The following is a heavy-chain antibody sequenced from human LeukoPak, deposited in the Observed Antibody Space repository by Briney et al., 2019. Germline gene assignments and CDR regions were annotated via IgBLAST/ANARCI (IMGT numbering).Heavy chain of an antibody. CDR3: ARDEPTYYDFWSGYSRHAFDI. V-gene: IGHV3-21*01. CDR1: GFTFSSYS. D-gene: IGHD3-3*01. J-gene: IGHJ3*02. Sequence: GGSLRLSCAASGFTFSSYSMNWVRQPPGKGLEWVSSISSSSSDIYYADSVKGRFTISRDNAKNTLYLQMNRLRAEDTAVYYCARDEPTYYDFWSGYSRHAFDIWGQGTMVTVSS. CDR2: ISSSSSDI.